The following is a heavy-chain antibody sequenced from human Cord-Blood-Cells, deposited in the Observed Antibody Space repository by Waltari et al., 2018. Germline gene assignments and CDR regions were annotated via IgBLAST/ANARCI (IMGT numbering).Heavy chain of an antibody. V-gene: IGHV2-70*01. Sequence: QVTLRESGPALVKPTQTLTLTCTFSGFSLSTSGMCVSWIRQPPGKALEWLALIDWDDDKYYSTSPKTRLTISKDTSKNQVVLTMTNMDPLDTATYYCARSHIVVVPAATYYYYGMDVWGQGTTVTVSS. D-gene: IGHD2-2*01. CDR1: GFSLSTSGMC. CDR3: ARSHIVVVPAATYYYYGMDV. CDR2: IDWDDDK. J-gene: IGHJ6*02.